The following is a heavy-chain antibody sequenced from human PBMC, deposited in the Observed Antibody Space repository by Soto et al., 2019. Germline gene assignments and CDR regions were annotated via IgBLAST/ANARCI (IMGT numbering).Heavy chain of an antibody. Sequence: VQLVESGGGVVQPGRSLRLSCVASEFTFSSHLMHWAPKAPGKGLEWVAFISNDGDYKNYADSVKGRFTISRDNSKDTVYLEIHSLRPEDTALYHCARDEAFSAPYYLDYWGQGTLVIVS. J-gene: IGHJ4*02. V-gene: IGHV3-30*03. CDR3: ARDEAFSAPYYLDY. CDR1: EFTFSSHL. CDR2: ISNDGDYK. D-gene: IGHD1-26*01.